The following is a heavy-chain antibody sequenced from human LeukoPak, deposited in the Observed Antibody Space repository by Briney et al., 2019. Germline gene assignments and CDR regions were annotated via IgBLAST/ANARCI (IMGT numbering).Heavy chain of an antibody. Sequence: GASVKVSCKASGYTFTDYYMHWVRQAPGQGLEWMAWINPNTGDTNYSQKFQGRVTMTRDTSISTAYLQWSSLKASDTAMYYCARLSRGVVPAKPFDYWGQGTLVTVSS. CDR1: GYTFTDYY. J-gene: IGHJ4*02. V-gene: IGHV1-2*02. CDR2: INPNTGDT. CDR3: ARLSRGVVPAKPFDY. D-gene: IGHD2-2*01.